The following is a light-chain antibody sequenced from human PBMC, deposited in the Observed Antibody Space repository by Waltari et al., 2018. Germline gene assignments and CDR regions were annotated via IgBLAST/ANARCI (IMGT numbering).Light chain of an antibody. CDR2: KAS. CDR3: QQYNSYSPLT. V-gene: IGKV1-5*03. Sequence: DIQMTQSPSTLSASVGDIVTTTCRASQSVSNWLAWNQQKPGKVPNLLMYKASNLETGVPSRFSGSGSGTEFTLTISSLQPDDFATYYCQQYNSYSPLTFGQGTKVEIK. J-gene: IGKJ1*01. CDR1: QSVSNW.